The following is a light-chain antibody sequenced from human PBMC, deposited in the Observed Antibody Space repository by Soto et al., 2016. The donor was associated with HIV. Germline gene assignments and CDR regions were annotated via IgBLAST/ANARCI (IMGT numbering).Light chain of an antibody. CDR1: VLAKKY. CDR3: YSATDNNLGV. CDR2: KDS. J-gene: IGLJ1*01. Sequence: SYELTQPSSVSVSPGQTARITCSGDVLAKKYARWFQQKPGQAPVLVIYKDSERPSGIFERFSGSSSGTTVTLTISGAQVEDEADYYCYSATDNNLGVFGTGTKVNRP. V-gene: IGLV3-27*01.